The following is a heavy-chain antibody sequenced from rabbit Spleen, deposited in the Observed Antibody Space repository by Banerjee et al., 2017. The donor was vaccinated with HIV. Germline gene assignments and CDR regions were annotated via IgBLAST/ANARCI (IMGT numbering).Heavy chain of an antibody. J-gene: IGHJ4*01. D-gene: IGHD1-1*01. Sequence: QEQLVESGGGLVQPTGSLTLTCKASGFSFGDRDVMCWVRQAPGKGLEWIACINAATGKPVYATWAKGRFTISRTSSTTVTLRRTSLTAADRAAYFCVRDLVGVIGWNFYLWGPGTLVTVS. CDR3: VRDLVGVIGWNFYL. V-gene: IGHV1S45*01. CDR2: INAATGKP. CDR1: GFSFGDRDV.